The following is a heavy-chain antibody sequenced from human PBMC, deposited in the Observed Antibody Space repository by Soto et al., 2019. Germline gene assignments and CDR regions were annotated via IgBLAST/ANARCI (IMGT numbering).Heavy chain of an antibody. CDR1: GGSISSGGYY. CDR2: IYYIGST. Sequence: QVQLQESGPGLVKPSQTLSLTCTVSGGSISSGGYYWSWIGQPPGKGLEWIGYIYYIGSTYYNPSLKSRVTISVDTSKNQFSLKLSSVTAADTAVYYCARENCSGGSCYSENWFDPWGQGTLVTVSS. V-gene: IGHV4-31*03. CDR3: ARENCSGGSCYSENWFDP. J-gene: IGHJ5*02. D-gene: IGHD2-15*01.